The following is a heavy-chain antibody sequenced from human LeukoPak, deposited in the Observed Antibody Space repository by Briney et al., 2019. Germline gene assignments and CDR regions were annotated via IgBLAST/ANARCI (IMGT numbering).Heavy chain of an antibody. V-gene: IGHV1-69*06. CDR3: ARVYDSSGYGFDY. J-gene: IGHJ4*02. Sequence: SVKVSCKASGGTFSSYAISWVRQAPGQGLEWMGRIIPIFGTANYAQKFQGRVTITADKYTSTAYMELSSLRSEDTAVYYCARVYDSSGYGFDYWGQGTLVTVSS. D-gene: IGHD3-22*01. CDR1: GGTFSSYA. CDR2: IIPIFGTA.